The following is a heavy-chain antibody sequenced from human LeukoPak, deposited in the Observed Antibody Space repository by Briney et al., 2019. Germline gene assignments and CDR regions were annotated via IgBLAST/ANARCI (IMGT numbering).Heavy chain of an antibody. J-gene: IGHJ3*02. V-gene: IGHV3-7*01. CDR3: ARDQYYYDSRDAFDI. CDR2: IKQDGSEK. CDR1: GFTFSSYW. D-gene: IGHD3-22*01. Sequence: GGSLRLSCAASGFTFSSYWMSWVRQAPGKGLEWVANIKQDGSEKYYVDSVKGRFTISRDNSKNTLYLQMNSLRAEDTAVYYCARDQYYYDSRDAFDIWGQGTMVTVSS.